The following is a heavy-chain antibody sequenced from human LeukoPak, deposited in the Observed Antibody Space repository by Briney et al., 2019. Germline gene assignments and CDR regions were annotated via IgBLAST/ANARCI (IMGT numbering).Heavy chain of an antibody. CDR1: GFTFSSYG. Sequence: GGSLRLSCAASGFTFSSYGMHWVRQAPGKGLEWVAVISYDGSNKYYADSVKGRFTISRDNSKNTLYLQMNSLRAEDTAVYYCAKGSGSGYYLDWGQGTLVTVSS. D-gene: IGHD3-22*01. CDR3: AKGSGSGYYLD. J-gene: IGHJ4*02. CDR2: ISYDGSNK. V-gene: IGHV3-30*18.